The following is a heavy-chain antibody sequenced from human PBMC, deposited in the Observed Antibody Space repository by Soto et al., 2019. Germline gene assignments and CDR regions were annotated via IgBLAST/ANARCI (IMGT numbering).Heavy chain of an antibody. CDR3: AKDFGATTGTTLDY. V-gene: IGHV3-9*01. J-gene: IGHJ4*02. CDR1: GFAFADYA. Sequence: EVQLVESGGGLVQPGRSLRLSCAASGFAFADYAVHWVRQAPGKGLEWVSGISWNSGTIVSADSVQGRFTISRDNAKKSLYLQMNSLRPEDTALYYCAKDFGATTGTTLDYWGQGTLVTVSS. CDR2: ISWNSGTI. D-gene: IGHD1-1*01.